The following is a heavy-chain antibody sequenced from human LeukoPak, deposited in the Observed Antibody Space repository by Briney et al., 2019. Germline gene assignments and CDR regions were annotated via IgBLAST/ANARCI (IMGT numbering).Heavy chain of an antibody. J-gene: IGHJ4*02. V-gene: IGHV3-74*01. D-gene: IGHD7-27*01. CDR3: ARDANWGSQGVDY. CDR1: GFTFSSYW. CDR2: INSDGSST. Sequence: GGSLRLSCAASGFTFSSYWMHWVRQAPGKGLVWVSRINSDGSSTSYADSVKGRFTISRDNAKNTLYLQMNSLRDEDTALYYCARDANWGSQGVDYWGQGTLVTVSS.